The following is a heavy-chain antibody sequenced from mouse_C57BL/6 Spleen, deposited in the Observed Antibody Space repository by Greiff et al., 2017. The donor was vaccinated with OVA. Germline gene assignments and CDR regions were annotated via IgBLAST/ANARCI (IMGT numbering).Heavy chain of an antibody. CDR3: AKAYYGSSLAWFAY. Sequence: LVKPGASVKMSCKASGYTFTDYNMHWVKQSHGKSLEWIGYINPNNGGTSYNQKFKGKATLTVNKSSSTAYMELRSLTSEDSAVYYCAKAYYGSSLAWFAYWGQGTLVTVSA. CDR1: GYTFTDYN. J-gene: IGHJ3*01. CDR2: INPNNGGT. V-gene: IGHV1-22*01. D-gene: IGHD1-1*01.